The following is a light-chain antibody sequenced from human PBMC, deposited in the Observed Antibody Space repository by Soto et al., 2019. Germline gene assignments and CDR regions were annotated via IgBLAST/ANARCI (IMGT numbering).Light chain of an antibody. CDR2: DAS. V-gene: IGKV3-11*01. Sequence: EIVLTQSPATLSLSPGERATLSCRASQSVSSYLAWYQQKPGQAPRLLIYDASKRATGIPARFSGSGSGTVFTFIITSLVPEEFAFYNCQQRSNWPVTLEGRTKVEIK. CDR3: QQRSNWPVT. CDR1: QSVSSY. J-gene: IGKJ4*01.